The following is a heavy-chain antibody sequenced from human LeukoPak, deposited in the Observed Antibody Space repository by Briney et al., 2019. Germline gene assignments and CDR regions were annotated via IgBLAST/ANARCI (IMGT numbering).Heavy chain of an antibody. CDR3: ARDDIGGTGELDY. V-gene: IGHV4-38-2*02. CDR2: IYHSGST. Sequence: SETLSLTCTASGYSISSGYYWGWIRQPPGKGLEWIGSIYHSGSTYYNPSLKSRVTISVDTSKNQFSLKLSSVTAADTAVYYCARDDIGGTGELDYWGQGTLVTVSS. D-gene: IGHD5-12*01. J-gene: IGHJ4*02. CDR1: GYSISSGYY.